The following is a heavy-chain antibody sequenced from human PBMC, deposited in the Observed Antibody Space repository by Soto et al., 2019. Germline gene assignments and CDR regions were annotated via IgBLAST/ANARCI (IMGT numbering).Heavy chain of an antibody. J-gene: IGHJ4*02. CDR2: IWYDGSNK. V-gene: IGHV3-33*01. D-gene: IGHD3-10*01. CDR3: ARGNAVGNYFAY. Sequence: QVQLVESGGGVVQPGRSLRLSCAASGFTFSSYGMHWVRQAPGKGLEWVAVIWYDGSNKYYADSVKGRFTISRDNSKNTLYLQMNSLRAEDTAVYYCARGNAVGNYFAYWGQGTLVTVSS. CDR1: GFTFSSYG.